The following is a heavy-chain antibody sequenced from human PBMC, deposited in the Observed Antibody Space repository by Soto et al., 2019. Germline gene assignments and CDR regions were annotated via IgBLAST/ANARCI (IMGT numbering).Heavy chain of an antibody. CDR2: MKEDGSEK. Sequence: GGSLRLSCEASGFNFSRSWMSWVRQAPGKGLEWVANMKEDGSEKYYADSVRGRFTISRDNAKNSVHLQMNSLRVEDTAVYYSARGFYTDYWGQGALVTVSS. V-gene: IGHV3-7*01. CDR1: GFNFSRSW. J-gene: IGHJ4*02. CDR3: ARGFYTDY. D-gene: IGHD3-3*01.